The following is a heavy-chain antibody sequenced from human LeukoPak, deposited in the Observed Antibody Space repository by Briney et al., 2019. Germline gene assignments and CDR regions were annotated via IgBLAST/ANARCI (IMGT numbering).Heavy chain of an antibody. CDR1: GFTFSSYS. CDR3: AREIKKGIAAAGPDY. D-gene: IGHD6-13*01. CDR2: ISSSSSTI. V-gene: IGHV3-48*01. Sequence: GGSLRLPCAASGFTFSSYSMNWVRQAPGKGLEWVSYISSSSSTIYYADSVKGRFTISRDNAKNSLYLQMNSLRAEDTAVYYCAREIKKGIAAAGPDYWGQGTLVTVSS. J-gene: IGHJ4*02.